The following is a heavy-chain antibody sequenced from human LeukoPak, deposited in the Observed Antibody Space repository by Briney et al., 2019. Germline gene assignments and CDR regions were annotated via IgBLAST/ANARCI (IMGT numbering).Heavy chain of an antibody. CDR1: GGSITTSSYY. CDR2: IYYSGST. CDR3: ARAFRARYFDL. J-gene: IGHJ2*01. V-gene: IGHV4-39*01. Sequence: SETLSLTCTVSGGSITTSSYYWGWIRQPPGEGLEWIGIIYYSGSTYYNPSLKGRVTISVDTSKSQFSLKLSSVTAADTAVYYCARAFRARYFDLWGRGTLVTVSS. D-gene: IGHD2/OR15-2a*01.